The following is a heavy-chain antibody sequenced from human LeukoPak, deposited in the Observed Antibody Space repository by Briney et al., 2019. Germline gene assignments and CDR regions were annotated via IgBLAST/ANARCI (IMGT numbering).Heavy chain of an antibody. Sequence: PGRSLRLSCAASGFTFDDYAMHWVRQAPGKGLEWVSGISWSSGSIRYADSVKGRFNISRDNAKNSLYLQMNSLRAEDTALYYCAKDGPLPYYYGMDVWGQGTTVTVSS. CDR2: ISWSSGSI. J-gene: IGHJ6*02. V-gene: IGHV3-9*01. CDR3: AKDGPLPYYYGMDV. CDR1: GFTFDDYA.